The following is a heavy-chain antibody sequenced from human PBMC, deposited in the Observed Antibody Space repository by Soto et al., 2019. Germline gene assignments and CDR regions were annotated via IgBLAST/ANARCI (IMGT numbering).Heavy chain of an antibody. Sequence: ASVKVSCKASGGTFSSYAISWVRQAPGQGLEWMGGIIPIFGTANYAQKFQGRVTITADESTSTAYMELSSLRSEDTAVYYCARCPHPYYYDSSGYTGAFDIWGQGTMVTVSS. J-gene: IGHJ3*02. CDR1: GGTFSSYA. CDR3: ARCPHPYYYDSSGYTGAFDI. D-gene: IGHD3-22*01. V-gene: IGHV1-69*13. CDR2: IIPIFGTA.